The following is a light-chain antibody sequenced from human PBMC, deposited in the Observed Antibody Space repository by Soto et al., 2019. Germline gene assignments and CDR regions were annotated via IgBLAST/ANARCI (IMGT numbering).Light chain of an antibody. CDR2: AAS. Sequence: DIQMTPSPSSLSASVGDRVAITCRPSQSIDNFLNWYQQKPGKAPNLLIYAASSLQSGVSSRFGGSGSGTDFTLTISSLQPEDSATYYCQQSYSLPYTFGQGTKVDI. CDR1: QSIDNF. V-gene: IGKV1-39*01. CDR3: QQSYSLPYT. J-gene: IGKJ2*01.